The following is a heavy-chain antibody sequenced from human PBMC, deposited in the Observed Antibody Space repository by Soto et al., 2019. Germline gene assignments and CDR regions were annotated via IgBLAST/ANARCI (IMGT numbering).Heavy chain of an antibody. CDR1: GGSITSYY. D-gene: IGHD6-13*01. Sequence: SETLSLTCAVSGGSITSYYWSWNRQPPGKGLEWIGFVYYSGSTNYNPSLKSRVTISVDTSKKQFSLNLSSVTAADTAVYYCARQSAASGTFDFWSQGSLVTVSS. CDR2: VYYSGST. J-gene: IGHJ4*02. V-gene: IGHV4-59*08. CDR3: ARQSAASGTFDF.